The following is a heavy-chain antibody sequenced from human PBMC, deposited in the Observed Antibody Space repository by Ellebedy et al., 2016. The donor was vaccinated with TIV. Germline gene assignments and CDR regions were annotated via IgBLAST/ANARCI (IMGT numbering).Heavy chain of an antibody. CDR2: INQDGSRI. V-gene: IGHV3-7*01. CDR3: AKDLVWERPETDY. Sequence: GESLKISCAASGFTFGGYWMSWFRQAPGKGLEWVGNINQDGSRIYSVDSVKGRFTISRDNAKNSLYLQMNSLRAEDTAVYYCAKDLVWERPETDYWGQGTLVTVSS. CDR1: GFTFGGYW. D-gene: IGHD1-26*01. J-gene: IGHJ4*02.